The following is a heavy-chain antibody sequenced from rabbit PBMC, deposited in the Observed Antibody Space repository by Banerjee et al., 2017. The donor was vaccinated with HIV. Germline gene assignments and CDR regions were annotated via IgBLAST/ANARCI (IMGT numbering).Heavy chain of an antibody. CDR2: IDVGGGTT. CDR3: ARSGSSAGYVGFHL. J-gene: IGHJ4*01. V-gene: IGHV1S45*01. D-gene: IGHD1-1*01. CDR1: GIDFSSRDY. Sequence: QEQLVESGGGLVQPEGSLTLTCKASGIDFSSRDYMCWVRQAPGKGLEWIGCIDVGGGTTYYASWAKGRFTISKTSSTTVTLQVTSLTAADTATYFCARSGSSAGYVGFHLWGQGTLVTVS.